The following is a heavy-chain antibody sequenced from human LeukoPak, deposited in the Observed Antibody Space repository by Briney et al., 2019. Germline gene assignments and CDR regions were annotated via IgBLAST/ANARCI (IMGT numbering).Heavy chain of an antibody. Sequence: SETLSLTCTVSGGSISSYYWSWIRQPPGKGLEWIGYIYYSGSTNYNPSLKSRVTISVDTSKNQFSLKLSSVTAAVTAVYYCARGGGGYPPYLWGQGTLVTVSS. D-gene: IGHD2-21*01. J-gene: IGHJ5*02. CDR2: IYYSGST. CDR3: ARGGGGYPPYL. CDR1: GGSISSYY. V-gene: IGHV4-59*01.